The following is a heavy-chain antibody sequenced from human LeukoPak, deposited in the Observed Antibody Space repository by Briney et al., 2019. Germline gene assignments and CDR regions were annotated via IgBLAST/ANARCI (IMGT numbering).Heavy chain of an antibody. CDR2: ISGSGGST. V-gene: IGHV3-23*01. CDR3: AKDYDYTGCFDY. D-gene: IGHD4-11*01. Sequence: PGGSLRLSCAASGFTFSSYGMSWVRQAPGKGLEWVSAISGSGGSTCYADSVKGRFTISRDNSKNTLYLQMNSLRAEDTAVYYCAKDYDYTGCFDYWGQGTLVTVSS. J-gene: IGHJ4*02. CDR1: GFTFSSYG.